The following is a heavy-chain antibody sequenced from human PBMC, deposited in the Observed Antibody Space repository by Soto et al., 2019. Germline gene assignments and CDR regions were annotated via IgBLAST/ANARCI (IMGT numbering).Heavy chain of an antibody. V-gene: IGHV3-9*01. D-gene: IGHD2-21*02. CDR3: TTGVTSRGMDV. Sequence: GGSLRLSCAASGFTFDDYAMHWVRQAPGKGLEWVSGISWNSGSIGYADSVKGRFTISRDDSKNTLYLQMNSLKTEDTAVYYCTTGVTSRGMDVWGQGTTVTVSS. CDR1: GFTFDDYA. J-gene: IGHJ6*02. CDR2: ISWNSGSI.